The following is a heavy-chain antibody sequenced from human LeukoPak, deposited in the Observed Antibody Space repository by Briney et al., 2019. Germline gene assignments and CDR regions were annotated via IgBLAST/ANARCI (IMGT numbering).Heavy chain of an antibody. Sequence: PGGSLRLSCAASGSTFSSYWMIWVRQAPGKGLEWVANIKEDGSEKRYAESVKGRFTISRDNAENTLYLQLSSLRAEDTAVYYCSRGNWGSSGGHCWGQGTLVTVSS. J-gene: IGHJ4*02. CDR1: GSTFSSYW. V-gene: IGHV3-7*01. CDR2: IKEDGSEK. CDR3: SRGNWGSSGGHC. D-gene: IGHD7-27*01.